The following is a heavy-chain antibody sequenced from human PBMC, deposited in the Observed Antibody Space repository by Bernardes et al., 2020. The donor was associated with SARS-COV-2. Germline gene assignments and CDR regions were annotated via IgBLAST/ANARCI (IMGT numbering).Heavy chain of an antibody. CDR1: GFIFSTYD. D-gene: IGHD2-21*01. CDR3: ARDFGGESDY. CDR2: ISSTGTTI. V-gene: IGHV3-48*03. Sequence: GGSLRLSCEASGFIFSTYDMYWVRQAPGKGLEWLSYISSTGTTIYYADSVKGRFTISRDNAKNSLYLQMNSLRADDTAVYYCARDFGGESDYWGQGTLVTVSS. J-gene: IGHJ4*02.